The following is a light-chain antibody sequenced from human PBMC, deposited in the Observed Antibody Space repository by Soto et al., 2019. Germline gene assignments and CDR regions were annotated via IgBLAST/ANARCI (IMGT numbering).Light chain of an antibody. CDR2: GIS. CDR3: QQYGSSRWT. V-gene: IGKV3-20*01. Sequence: EIVLTQSPATLSVSPGERATLSCRASQTVNNNYLAWYQQKPGQAPRLLIYGISTRATGVPTRISGSGSGTDFTLTISRLEPEDFAVYYCQQYGSSRWTFGQGTKVDIK. J-gene: IGKJ1*01. CDR1: QTVNNNY.